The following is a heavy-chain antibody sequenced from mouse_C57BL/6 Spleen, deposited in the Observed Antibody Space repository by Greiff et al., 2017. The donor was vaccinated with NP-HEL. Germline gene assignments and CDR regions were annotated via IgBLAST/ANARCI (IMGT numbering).Heavy chain of an antibody. Sequence: QVQLKQSGPELVKPGASVKISCKASGYAFSSSWMNWVKQRPGKGLEWIGRIYPGDADTNYNGKFKGKATLTADKSSSTAYMQLSSLTSEDSAVYFCARLYGYGGYFDVGGTGTTVTVSS. D-gene: IGHD2-2*01. CDR3: ARLYGYGGYFDV. CDR2: IYPGDADT. V-gene: IGHV1-82*01. CDR1: GYAFSSSW. J-gene: IGHJ1*03.